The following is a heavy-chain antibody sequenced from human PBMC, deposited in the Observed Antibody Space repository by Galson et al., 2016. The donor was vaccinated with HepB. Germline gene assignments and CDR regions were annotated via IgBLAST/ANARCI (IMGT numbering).Heavy chain of an antibody. CDR3: AREDWWRLDL. V-gene: IGHV3-7*01. D-gene: IGHD2-8*02. CDR1: GFTFRIHW. CDR2: IKPDGSDK. Sequence: SLRLSCAASGFTFRIHWMTWVRQAPGKGLEWVAKIKPDGSDKYYVDSVEGRFFISRDNAENSLSLQMSSLRVDDTAVYYCAREDWWRLDLWGRGGLVTVSS. J-gene: IGHJ2*01.